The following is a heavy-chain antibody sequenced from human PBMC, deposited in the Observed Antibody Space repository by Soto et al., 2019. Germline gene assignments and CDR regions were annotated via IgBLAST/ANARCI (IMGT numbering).Heavy chain of an antibody. V-gene: IGHV3-23*01. CDR3: AKDRYLDHDSRGYLFDN. Sequence: EVQLLESGGDLIQPGGSLRPSCEAPGSTFKIIPMTGAPQAQGKGLEWVSAISRYGDFTYYADSVEGRFTISRDNSKNTLYLQMNSLRAEDTAVYYCAKDRYLDHDSRGYLFDNWGQGTLVTVSS. D-gene: IGHD3-22*01. CDR1: GSTFKIIP. J-gene: IGHJ4*02. CDR2: ISRYGDFT.